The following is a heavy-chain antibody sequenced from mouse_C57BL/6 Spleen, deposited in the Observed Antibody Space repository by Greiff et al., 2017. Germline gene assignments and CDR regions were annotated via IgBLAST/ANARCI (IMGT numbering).Heavy chain of an antibody. V-gene: IGHV1-74*01. CDR2: IHPSDSDT. D-gene: IGHD2-2*01. CDR3: ASYGYDKGYYFDY. J-gene: IGHJ2*01. Sequence: QVQLQQPGAELVKPGASVKVSCKASGYTFTSYWMHWVKQRPGQGLEWIGRIHPSDSDTNYNQKFKGKATLTVDKSSSTAYMPLSSLTSEDSAVYYCASYGYDKGYYFDYWGQGTTLTVSS. CDR1: GYTFTSYW.